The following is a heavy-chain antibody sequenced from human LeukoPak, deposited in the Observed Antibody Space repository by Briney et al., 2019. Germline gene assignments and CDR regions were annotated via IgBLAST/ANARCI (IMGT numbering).Heavy chain of an antibody. V-gene: IGHV4-61*02. CDR3: ARTRSYYMDV. D-gene: IGHD6-19*01. J-gene: IGHJ6*03. Sequence: SETLSLTCTVSGGSISSGDYYWTWIRQPAGKGLEWIGRMYSTGSTIYNPSLKSRVTMSVDTSKNQFSLTLSSVTAADTAVYYCARTRSYYMDVWAKGTTVTVSS. CDR1: GGSISSGDYY. CDR2: MYSTGST.